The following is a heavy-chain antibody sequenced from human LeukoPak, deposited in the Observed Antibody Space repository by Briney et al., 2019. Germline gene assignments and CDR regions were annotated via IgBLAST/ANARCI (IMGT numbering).Heavy chain of an antibody. Sequence: SETLSLTCTVSGGSISSYYWSWIRQPPGKGLEWIGYIYTSGSTNYNPSLKSRVTISVDTSKNQFSLKLSSVTAADTAVYYCASSPIGYYAYWGQGTLVTVSS. V-gene: IGHV4-4*09. CDR3: ASSPIGYYAY. D-gene: IGHD3-3*01. CDR2: IYTSGST. CDR1: GGSISSYY. J-gene: IGHJ4*02.